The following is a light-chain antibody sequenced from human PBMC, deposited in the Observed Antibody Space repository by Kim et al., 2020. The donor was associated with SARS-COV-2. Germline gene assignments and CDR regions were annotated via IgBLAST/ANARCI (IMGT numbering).Light chain of an antibody. CDR2: QDS. Sequence: VSPGQTASITCSGDKLGDKYACWYQQKPGQSPVLVIYQDSKRPSGIPERFSGSNSGNTATLTISGTQAMDEADYYCQAWDSSTWVFGTGTKVTVL. CDR3: QAWDSSTWV. CDR1: KLGDKY. J-gene: IGLJ1*01. V-gene: IGLV3-1*01.